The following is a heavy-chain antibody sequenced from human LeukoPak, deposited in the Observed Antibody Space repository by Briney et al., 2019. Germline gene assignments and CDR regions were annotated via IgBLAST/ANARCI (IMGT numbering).Heavy chain of an antibody. V-gene: IGHV1-18*03. D-gene: IGHD3-16*02. CDR2: ISAYNGNT. CDR3: ARSDYDYVWGSYRSGAFDI. CDR1: GYTFTSYG. Sequence: ASVKVSCKASGYTFTSYGISWVRQAPGQGLEWMGWISAYNGNTKYAQKLQGRVTITRDTSASTAYMELSSLRSEDMAVYYCARSDYDYVWGSYRSGAFDIWGQGTMVTVSS. J-gene: IGHJ3*02.